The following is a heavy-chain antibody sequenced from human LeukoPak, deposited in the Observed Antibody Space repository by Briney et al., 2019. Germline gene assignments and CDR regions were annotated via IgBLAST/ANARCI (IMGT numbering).Heavy chain of an antibody. J-gene: IGHJ4*02. CDR1: GGSISSGVYY. Sequence: SETLSLTCTVSGGSISSGVYYWTWIRLSPGKGLEWIGYIYHSGSTSYNPSLKSRVSISVDTSKNQFSLNLSSATAADTAVYYCARERPTGWYFDYWGQGTLVTVSS. CDR2: IYHSGST. D-gene: IGHD6-19*01. V-gene: IGHV4-31*03. CDR3: ARERPTGWYFDY.